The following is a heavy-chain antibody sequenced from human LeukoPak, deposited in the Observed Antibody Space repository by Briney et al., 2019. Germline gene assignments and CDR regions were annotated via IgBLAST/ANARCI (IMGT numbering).Heavy chain of an antibody. CDR2: ISWNRGSI. CDR1: GFTFDDYA. J-gene: IGHJ4*02. Sequence: GRSLRLSCAASGFTFDDYAMHWVRQAPGKGLEWVSGISWNRGSIGYADSVKGRFTISRDNAKNSLYLQMNSLRAEDMALYYCAKGYSPYQGYFDYWGQGTLVTVSS. D-gene: IGHD1-1*01. CDR3: AKGYSPYQGYFDY. V-gene: IGHV3-9*03.